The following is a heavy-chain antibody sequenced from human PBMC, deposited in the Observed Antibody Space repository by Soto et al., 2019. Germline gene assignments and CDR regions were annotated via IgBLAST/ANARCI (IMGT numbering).Heavy chain of an antibody. CDR1: GDSISSRSYY. J-gene: IGHJ4*02. D-gene: IGHD6-13*01. Sequence: PSETLSLTCTVTGDSISSRSYYWGWIRQPPGKGLEWIGSIYYSGSTYNNPSLRSRVSMSIDTSKDQFSLKLKSVTAADTALYFCARQRNSVGTQAYFDVWGRGSLFTVSS. V-gene: IGHV4-39*01. CDR3: ARQRNSVGTQAYFDV. CDR2: IYYSGST.